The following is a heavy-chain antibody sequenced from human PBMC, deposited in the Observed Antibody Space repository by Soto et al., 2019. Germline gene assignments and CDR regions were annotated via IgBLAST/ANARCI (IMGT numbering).Heavy chain of an antibody. D-gene: IGHD6-19*01. CDR2: MNPNSGNT. V-gene: IGHV1-8*01. J-gene: IGHJ3*02. Sequence: QVQLVQSGAEVKRSGASVGISCKASGYTFNRHDINWVRQATGQGPEWIGWMNPNSGNTGYAQKFQGRVTMTRDSSITTAYMDLSSLTSDDTAIYYCAREGLYGSIQDNTFDIWGQGTMVSVSS. CDR1: GYTFNRHD. CDR3: AREGLYGSIQDNTFDI.